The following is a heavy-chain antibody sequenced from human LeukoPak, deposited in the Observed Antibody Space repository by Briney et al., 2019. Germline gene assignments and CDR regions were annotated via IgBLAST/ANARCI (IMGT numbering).Heavy chain of an antibody. CDR3: ARARPLDAFDI. Sequence: PSETLSLTCAVSGGSISSCYWSWIRQPPGKGLEWIGYIYYSGSTNYNPSLKSRVTISVDTSKNQFYLKLRSATAADTAVYSCARARPLDAFDIWGQGTMVTVSS. J-gene: IGHJ3*02. CDR1: GGSISSCY. D-gene: IGHD6-6*01. V-gene: IGHV4-59*01. CDR2: IYYSGST.